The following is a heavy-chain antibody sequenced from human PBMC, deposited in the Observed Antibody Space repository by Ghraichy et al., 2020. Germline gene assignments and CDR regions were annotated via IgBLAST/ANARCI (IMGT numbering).Heavy chain of an antibody. CDR2: ISTTSVYI. V-gene: IGHV3-21*01. CDR3: ARKIAARPPEY. J-gene: IGHJ4*02. D-gene: IGHD6-6*01. Sequence: GGSLRLSCAASGFTFSTFNMNWVRQAPGKGLEWVSSISTTSVYIHYADSVKGRFTIPRDNAKNSVYLQMNNLTAEDTAVYYCARKIAARPPEYWGQGTLVTVSS. CDR1: GFTFSTFN.